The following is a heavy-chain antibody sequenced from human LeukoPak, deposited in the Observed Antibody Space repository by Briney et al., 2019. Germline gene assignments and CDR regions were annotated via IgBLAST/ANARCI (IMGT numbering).Heavy chain of an antibody. CDR2: IYPGDSDT. CDR3: ARAPSGGLDAFDI. J-gene: IGHJ3*02. V-gene: IGHV5-51*01. CDR1: GYSFTSYW. D-gene: IGHD1-1*01. Sequence: HGESLKISCQGSGYSFTSYWIGWVRQMPGKGLEWMGIIYPGDSDTRYSPSFQGQVTISADKSISTAYLQWSSLKASDTAMYYCARAPSGGLDAFDIWGQGTMVTVSS.